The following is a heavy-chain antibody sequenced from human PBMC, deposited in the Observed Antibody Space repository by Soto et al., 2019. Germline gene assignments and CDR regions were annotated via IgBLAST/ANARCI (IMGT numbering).Heavy chain of an antibody. CDR2: INQDGNED. D-gene: IGHD1-1*01. V-gene: IGHV3-7*01. Sequence: PGGSLRLSCAASGFTFSSYWMNWVRQAPGKGLEWVANINQDGNEDNLLDSVKGRFTISRDNAKNSFFLQMNSLRVDDTAVYYCARTGDGHHDFLDYWGQGALVIVSS. J-gene: IGHJ4*02. CDR3: ARTGDGHHDFLDY. CDR1: GFTFSSYW.